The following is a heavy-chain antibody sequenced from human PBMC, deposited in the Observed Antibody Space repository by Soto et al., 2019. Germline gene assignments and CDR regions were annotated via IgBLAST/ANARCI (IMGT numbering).Heavy chain of an antibody. D-gene: IGHD5-12*01. J-gene: IGHJ4*02. Sequence: QVQLQQWGAGLLKPSETLSLTCAVYGGSFSGYYWSWIRQPPGKGLEWIGEIYHSGSTNYNPSLKSRVTISVDTSKNQFSLKLSSVTAAATAVYYCARGSHYSGYAWWGQGTLVTVSS. CDR3: ARGSHYSGYAW. CDR1: GGSFSGYY. V-gene: IGHV4-34*01. CDR2: IYHSGST.